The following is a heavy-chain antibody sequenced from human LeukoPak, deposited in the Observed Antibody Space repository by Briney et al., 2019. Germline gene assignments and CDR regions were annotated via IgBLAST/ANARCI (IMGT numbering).Heavy chain of an antibody. CDR3: ARDRGYGSGSYCYDY. D-gene: IGHD3-10*01. CDR1: GGSINSGGYY. CDR2: IYYSGST. Sequence: SETLSLTCTVSGGSINSGGYYWSWIRQHPGKGLEWIGYIYYSGSTYYNPSLKSRVTISIDTSKNQFSLKLSSVTAADTAVYYCARDRGYGSGSYCYDYWGQGTLVTVSS. J-gene: IGHJ4*02. V-gene: IGHV4-31*03.